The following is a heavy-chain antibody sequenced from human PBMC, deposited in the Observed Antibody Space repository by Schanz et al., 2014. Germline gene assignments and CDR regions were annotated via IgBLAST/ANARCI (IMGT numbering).Heavy chain of an antibody. CDR2: INTGSNYI. D-gene: IGHD3-10*01. Sequence: EVQLVESGGGWVQPGGSLRLSCAASGFTFSDYSMNWVRQAPGKGLEWISFINTGSNYINYTDSVKGRFTISRDNSKNTVHLQMNSLRAEDTAVYYCAKGRFGELSAFDIWGQGTMVTVSS. CDR3: AKGRFGELSAFDI. CDR1: GFTFSDYS. J-gene: IGHJ3*02. V-gene: IGHV3-48*01.